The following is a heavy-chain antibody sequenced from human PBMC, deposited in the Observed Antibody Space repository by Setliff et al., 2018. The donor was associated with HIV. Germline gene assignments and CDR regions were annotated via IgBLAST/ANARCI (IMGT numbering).Heavy chain of an antibody. D-gene: IGHD3-22*01. CDR2: IYPGDSDT. CDR1: GYSFSSYW. Sequence: GESLKISCKGSGYSFSSYWIGWVRQMPGKGLEWMGIIYPGDSDTRYSPSFRGQVTISVDKSINTAYLQWSSLKASDTAMYYCARAVEDYYDSSGLPTYYYYGMDVWGQGTTVTVSS. J-gene: IGHJ6*02. V-gene: IGHV5-51*01. CDR3: ARAVEDYYDSSGLPTYYYYGMDV.